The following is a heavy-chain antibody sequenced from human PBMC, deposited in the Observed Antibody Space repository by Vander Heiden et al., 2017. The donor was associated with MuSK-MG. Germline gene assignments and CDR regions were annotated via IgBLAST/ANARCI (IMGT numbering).Heavy chain of an antibody. CDR2: INHDGSET. CDR1: GFTFSSYW. Sequence: EVRLVESGGGLVLPGGSLRLSCAASGFTFSSYWLSWVRQAPGKGLEWVANINHDGSETYYADSVKGRFTISRDNAKLSLYLQMNSLRAEDTAVYYCAREGPAAYLSYYHFYYMDVWGKGTTVTGS. J-gene: IGHJ6*03. V-gene: IGHV3-7*01. D-gene: IGHD2-21*01. CDR3: AREGPAAYLSYYHFYYMDV.